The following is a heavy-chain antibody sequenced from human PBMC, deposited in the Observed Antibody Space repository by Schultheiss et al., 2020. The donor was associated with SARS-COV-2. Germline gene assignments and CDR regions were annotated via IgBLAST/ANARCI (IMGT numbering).Heavy chain of an antibody. CDR3: ARGLRGYSYGYGSYYFDY. CDR2: IYYSGST. CDR1: GGSISSYY. Sequence: ETLSLTCTVSGGSISSYYWSWIRQPPGKGLEWIGYIYYSGSTNYNPSLKSRVTISVDTSKNQFSLKLSSVTAADTAVYYCARGLRGYSYGYGSYYFDYWGQGTLVTVSS. D-gene: IGHD5-18*01. J-gene: IGHJ4*02. V-gene: IGHV4-59*12.